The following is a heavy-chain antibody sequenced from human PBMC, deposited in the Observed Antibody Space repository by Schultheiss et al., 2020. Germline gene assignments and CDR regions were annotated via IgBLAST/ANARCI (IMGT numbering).Heavy chain of an antibody. V-gene: IGHV3-64D*06. J-gene: IGHJ5*02. Sequence: GGSLRLSCSASGFTFSSYAMHWVRQAPGKGLEYVSAISSNGGSTYYADSVKGRFTISRDNSKNTLYLQMSSLRAEDTAVYYCVKDRSYDFWSGYSNWFDPWGKGPLVNVSS. CDR3: VKDRSYDFWSGYSNWFDP. CDR1: GFTFSSYA. CDR2: ISSNGGST. D-gene: IGHD3-3*01.